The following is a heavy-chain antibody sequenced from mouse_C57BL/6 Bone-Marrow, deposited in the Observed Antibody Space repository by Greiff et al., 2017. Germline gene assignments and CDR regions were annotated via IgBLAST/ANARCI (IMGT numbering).Heavy chain of an antibody. Sequence: VHVKQSGAELVKPGASVKLSCTASGFNIKDYYMHGVKQRTEQGLEWIGRIDPEDGETKNAPKFPGKATITADTSSNTAYLQLSSLTSEDTAVYYCARWSWFAYWGQGTLVTVSA. J-gene: IGHJ3*01. V-gene: IGHV14-2*01. CDR1: GFNIKDYY. CDR2: IDPEDGET. CDR3: ARWSWFAY.